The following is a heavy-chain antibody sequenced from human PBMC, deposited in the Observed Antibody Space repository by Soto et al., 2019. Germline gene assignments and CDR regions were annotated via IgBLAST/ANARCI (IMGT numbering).Heavy chain of an antibody. Sequence: GASVKVSCKASGGTFSSYAISWVRQAPGQGLEWMGGIIPIFGTANYAQKFQGRVTITADESTSTAYMELSSLRSEDTAVYYCNGRGYDYYGMAVWGQGTTVTVSS. CDR1: GGTFSSYA. J-gene: IGHJ6*02. V-gene: IGHV1-69*13. CDR3: NGRGYDYYGMAV. D-gene: IGHD2-8*01. CDR2: IIPIFGTA.